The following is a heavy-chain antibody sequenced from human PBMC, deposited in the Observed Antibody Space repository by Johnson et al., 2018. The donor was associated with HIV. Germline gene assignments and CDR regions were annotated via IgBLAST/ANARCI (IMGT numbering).Heavy chain of an antibody. D-gene: IGHD1-26*01. Sequence: QMQLVESGGGLIQPGRSLRLSCAASGFTFSSYAIHWVRQAPGKGLEWVAVISYDGSNKYYADSVKGRFTISRDNSKNTLYLQMNSLRAEDTAVYYCAREKELRELVGANSNAFDIWGQGTMVTVSS. CDR2: ISYDGSNK. CDR3: AREKELRELVGANSNAFDI. V-gene: IGHV3-30-3*01. CDR1: GFTFSSYA. J-gene: IGHJ3*02.